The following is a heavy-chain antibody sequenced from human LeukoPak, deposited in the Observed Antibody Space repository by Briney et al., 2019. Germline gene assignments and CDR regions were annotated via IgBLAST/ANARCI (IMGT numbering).Heavy chain of an antibody. V-gene: IGHV3-23*01. CDR1: GFTFDNLA. J-gene: IGHJ4*02. D-gene: IGHD3-3*01. CDR3: AKVSSRITISGRLDY. CDR2: ITGSATRT. Sequence: PGGSLRLSCAASGFTFDNLAMAWVRQAPGKGLEWVSAITGSATRTYYADSFKDRFTISRDGSKTTLFLQMDSLRAEDTALYYCAKVSSRITISGRLDYWGRGTLVTVSS.